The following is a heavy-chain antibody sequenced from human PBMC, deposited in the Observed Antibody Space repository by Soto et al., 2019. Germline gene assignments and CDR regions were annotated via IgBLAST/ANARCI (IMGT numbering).Heavy chain of an antibody. Sequence: QVQLVQSGAEVKKPGASVKVSCKASGYTFTSYGISWVRQAPGQGLEWMGWISAYNGNTNYAQKLPGRVTMTTDTSTSTAYMELRSLRSDDTAVYYCAASGPHYYDSSGYYPFDYWGQGTLVTVSS. V-gene: IGHV1-18*01. CDR1: GYTFTSYG. CDR3: AASGPHYYDSSGYYPFDY. D-gene: IGHD3-22*01. CDR2: ISAYNGNT. J-gene: IGHJ4*02.